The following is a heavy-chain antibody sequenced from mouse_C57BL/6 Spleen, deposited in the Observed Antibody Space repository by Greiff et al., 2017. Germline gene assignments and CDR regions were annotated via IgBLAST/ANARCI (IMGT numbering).Heavy chain of an antibody. CDR2: IDPNSGGT. V-gene: IGHV1-72*01. CDR3: ARSGYYGSSPSYAMGY. CDR1: GYTFTSYW. J-gene: IGHJ4*01. Sequence: QVHVKQPGAELVKPGASVKLSCKASGYTFTSYWMHWVKQRPGRGLEWIGRIDPNSGGTKYNAKFQSKATLTVDKPSSTAYLQLSSLTSEDSAVYLSARSGYYGSSPSYAMGYGGQGTSVTAAS. D-gene: IGHD1-1*01.